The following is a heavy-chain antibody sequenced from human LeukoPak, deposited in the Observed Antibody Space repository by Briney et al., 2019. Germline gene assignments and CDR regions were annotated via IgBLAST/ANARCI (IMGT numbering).Heavy chain of an antibody. D-gene: IGHD3-22*01. CDR1: GYTFTSYG. CDR3: AREGHGGYYYDYFDY. V-gene: IGHV1-18*01. J-gene: IGHJ4*02. CDR2: ISAYNGNT. Sequence: ASVKVSCKASGYTFTSYGISWVRQAPGQGLEWMGWISAYNGNTYYAQKLQGRVTMTTDASTSTAYMELRSLRSDDTAVYYCAREGHGGYYYDYFDYWGQGTLVTVSS.